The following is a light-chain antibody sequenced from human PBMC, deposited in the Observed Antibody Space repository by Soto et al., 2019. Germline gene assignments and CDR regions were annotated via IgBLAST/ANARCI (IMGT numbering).Light chain of an antibody. J-gene: IGKJ2*01. V-gene: IGKV2-28*01. CDR3: MQALQTPT. Sequence: DIVMTQSPLSPPVTPGEPASISCRSSQSLLHSNGYNYLDWYLQKPGQSPQLLIYLGSYRASGVPDRFSGSGSCTDFTLKFRRVEAEDVGIYYCMQALQTPTFGRGTKLEIK. CDR1: QSLLHSNGYNY. CDR2: LGS.